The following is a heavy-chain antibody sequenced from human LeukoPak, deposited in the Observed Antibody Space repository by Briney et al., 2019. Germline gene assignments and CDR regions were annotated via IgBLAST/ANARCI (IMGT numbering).Heavy chain of an antibody. Sequence: ASVKVSCKASGYTFTGYYMHWVRQAPGQGLEWMGWINPNSGGTNYAQKFQGRVTMTRDTSISTAYMELSRLRSDDTAVYYCAREAGGYDGFDYWGQGTLVTVSS. CDR2: INPNSGGT. CDR3: AREAGGYDGFDY. V-gene: IGHV1-2*02. J-gene: IGHJ4*02. CDR1: GYTFTGYY. D-gene: IGHD5-12*01.